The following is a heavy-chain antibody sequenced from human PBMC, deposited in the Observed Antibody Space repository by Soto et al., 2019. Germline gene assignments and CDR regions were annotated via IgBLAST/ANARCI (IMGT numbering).Heavy chain of an antibody. V-gene: IGHV3-7*01. D-gene: IGHD3-10*01. CDR1: GFTFSSCW. Sequence: RLSCAASGFTFSSCWMSWVRQAPGKGLEWVANIKQDGSEKYYVDSVKGRFTISRDNAKNSLYLQMNSLRAEDTAVYYCARGGGSGSYYKRYYYYGMDVWGQGTTVTVSS. CDR2: IKQDGSEK. CDR3: ARGGGSGSYYKRYYYYGMDV. J-gene: IGHJ6*02.